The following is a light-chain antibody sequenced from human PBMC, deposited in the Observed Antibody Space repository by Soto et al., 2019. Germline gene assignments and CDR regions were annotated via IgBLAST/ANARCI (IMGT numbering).Light chain of an antibody. J-gene: IGKJ5*01. CDR2: GAS. CDR3: QQYGSSLIS. V-gene: IGKV3-20*01. Sequence: EIVLTQSPGTLSLSPGERATLSCRASQSVSSSYLAWYQQKPGQAPRLLIYGASSRATGIPDRFSGSGSGTDFTLAISRLEPEDFAGYYCQQYGSSLISFGQGTLLEIK. CDR1: QSVSSSY.